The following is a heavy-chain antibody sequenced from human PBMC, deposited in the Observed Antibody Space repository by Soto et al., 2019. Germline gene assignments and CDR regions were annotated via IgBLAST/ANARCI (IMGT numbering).Heavy chain of an antibody. V-gene: IGHV4-31*03. Sequence: QVQLQESGPGLVKPSQTLSLTCTVSGGSISSGGYYWSWIRQHPGKGLEWIGYIYYSGSTYYNPSLTSRVTISVETSKNQFSLKLSSVTAADTAVYYCARETEWLVPGWFDPWGQGTLVTVSS. J-gene: IGHJ5*02. CDR3: ARETEWLVPGWFDP. CDR1: GGSISSGGYY. CDR2: IYYSGST. D-gene: IGHD6-19*01.